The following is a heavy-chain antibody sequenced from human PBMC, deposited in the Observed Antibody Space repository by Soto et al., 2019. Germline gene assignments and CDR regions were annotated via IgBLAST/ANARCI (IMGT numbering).Heavy chain of an antibody. CDR2: MNPTSGNT. V-gene: IGHV1-8*01. Sequence: QVQLVQSGAEVKKPGASVKVSCKASGYTFTSYDFNWVRQATGQGLEWMGWMNPTSGNTGYAQKLQGSVTKTRNTSRSMAYRELSRLKSEDTAVYYCARTIYGDNVDYWGQGTLVTVSS. CDR1: GYTFTSYD. CDR3: ARTIYGDNVDY. J-gene: IGHJ4*02. D-gene: IGHD4-17*01.